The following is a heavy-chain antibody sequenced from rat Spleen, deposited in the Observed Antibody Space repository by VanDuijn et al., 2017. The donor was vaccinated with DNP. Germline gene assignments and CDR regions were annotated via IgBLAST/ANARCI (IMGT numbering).Heavy chain of an antibody. CDR3: ARLGWHGWFAY. D-gene: IGHD1-11*01. J-gene: IGHJ3*01. V-gene: IGHV4-2*01. CDR1: GFNFNDYW. CDR2: INKDSSTI. Sequence: EVKLVESGGGLVQPGRSLKLPCAPSGFNFNDYWMGWVRQAPGKGLEWIGEINKDSSTINYSPSLKDKFTISRDNAQNTLYLQMSKLGSEDTAIYYCARLGWHGWFAYWGQGTLVTVSS.